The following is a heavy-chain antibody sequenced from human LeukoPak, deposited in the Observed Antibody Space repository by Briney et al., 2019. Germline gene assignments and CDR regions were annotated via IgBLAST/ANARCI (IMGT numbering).Heavy chain of an antibody. Sequence: GGSLRLSCAASGFTFSSYEMNWVRQAPGKGLEWVSYISSSGSTIYYADSVKGRFTISRDNSKNTLYLQMNSLRAEDTAVYYCARDLPISLIVVVLMDDAFDIWGQGTMVTVSS. D-gene: IGHD3-22*01. V-gene: IGHV3-48*03. CDR3: ARDLPISLIVVVLMDDAFDI. J-gene: IGHJ3*02. CDR1: GFTFSSYE. CDR2: ISSSGSTI.